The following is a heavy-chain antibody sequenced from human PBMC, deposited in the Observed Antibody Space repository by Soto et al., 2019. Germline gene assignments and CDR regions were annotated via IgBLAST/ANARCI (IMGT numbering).Heavy chain of an antibody. V-gene: IGHV3-73*02. D-gene: IGHD3-9*01. CDR2: TRSKANSYAT. Sequence: EVQLVESGGGLVQPGGSLKLSCAASGFIFSGSAMHWVRQASGKGLEWVGRTRSKANSYATAYAASVKGRFTISRDDSKYTAYLQMNSLKTEDTAVYYCTRHHEYYDILTGTLYGMDVWGQGTTVTVSS. CDR1: GFIFSGSA. CDR3: TRHHEYYDILTGTLYGMDV. J-gene: IGHJ6*02.